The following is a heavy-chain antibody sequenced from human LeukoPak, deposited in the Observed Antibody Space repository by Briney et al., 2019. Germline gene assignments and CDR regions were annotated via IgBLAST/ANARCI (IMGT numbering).Heavy chain of an antibody. Sequence: GGSLRLSCAASGFTFSSYEMNWVRQAPGKGRGWVSFISISGTTIYYADSVKGRFTISRDNAKNSLYLQVNSLRAEDTAVYYCAGAMTRDYGMDVWGQGTTVTVSS. V-gene: IGHV3-48*03. CDR1: GFTFSSYE. CDR3: AGAMTRDYGMDV. D-gene: IGHD4/OR15-4a*01. J-gene: IGHJ6*02. CDR2: ISISGTTI.